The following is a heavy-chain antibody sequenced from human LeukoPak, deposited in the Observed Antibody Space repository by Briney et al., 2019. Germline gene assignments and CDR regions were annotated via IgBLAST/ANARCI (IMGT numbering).Heavy chain of an antibody. V-gene: IGHV3-48*03. CDR3: ARSPSSGYDHMDY. CDR2: ISSNDYTT. Sequence: GGSQRLSYAASGFTLTSHEMNSARQAPGEGREWNSYISSNDYTTYYAASVKGRFTISRDNAENSLYLQINSLRADDTSVYYCARSPSSGYDHMDYWGRGTLVTVSS. J-gene: IGHJ4*02. D-gene: IGHD5-12*01. CDR1: GFTLTSHE.